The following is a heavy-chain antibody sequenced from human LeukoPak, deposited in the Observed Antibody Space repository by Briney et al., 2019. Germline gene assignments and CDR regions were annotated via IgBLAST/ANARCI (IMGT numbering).Heavy chain of an antibody. Sequence: SETPSPTCTVSGDSINSYHWSWIRQPAGKGLEWIGRIHMSGSTNYNPSLRSRVAISMDNSKNQFSLKLKSVTAADTAVYYCARDDSSRDDSGGYHYWGQGTLVTISS. CDR1: GDSINSYH. CDR3: ARDDSSRDDSGGYHY. J-gene: IGHJ4*02. CDR2: IHMSGST. D-gene: IGHD3-22*01. V-gene: IGHV4-4*07.